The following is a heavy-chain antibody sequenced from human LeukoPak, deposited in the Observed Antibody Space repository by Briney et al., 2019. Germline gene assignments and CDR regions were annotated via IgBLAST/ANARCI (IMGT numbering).Heavy chain of an antibody. V-gene: IGHV1-18*01. D-gene: IGHD6-19*01. CDR3: ARASIPARGAVAGLYFDY. J-gene: IGHJ4*02. CDR1: GYTFTSYG. Sequence: ASVKVSCKASGYTFTSYGISWVRQAPGQGLEWMGWISAYNGNTNYAQKLQGRVTMTTDTSTSTAYMELRSLRSDDTAVYYCARASIPARGAVAGLYFDYWGQGTLVTVSS. CDR2: ISAYNGNT.